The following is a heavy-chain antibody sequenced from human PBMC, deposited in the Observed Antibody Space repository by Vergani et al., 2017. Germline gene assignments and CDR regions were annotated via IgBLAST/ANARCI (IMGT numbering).Heavy chain of an antibody. Sequence: QVQLVQSGAEVKKPGASVKVSCKASGYTFTSYAMHWVRQAPGQRLEWMGWINTGNGNTKYSQKFQGRVTMTTDTSTSTAYMELRSLRSDDTAVYYCARPPGAVAGNYGMDVWGQGTTVTVSS. J-gene: IGHJ6*02. V-gene: IGHV1-3*04. CDR3: ARPPGAVAGNYGMDV. CDR1: GYTFTSYA. CDR2: INTGNGNT. D-gene: IGHD6-19*01.